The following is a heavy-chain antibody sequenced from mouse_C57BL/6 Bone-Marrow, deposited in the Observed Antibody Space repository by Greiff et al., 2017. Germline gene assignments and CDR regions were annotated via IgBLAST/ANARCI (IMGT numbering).Heavy chain of an antibody. Sequence: VLLVESGAELARPGASVKLSCKASGYTFTSYGTSWVKQRTGQGLEWIGEIYPRSGNTYYNEKFKGKATLTADKSSSTAYMELRSLTSEDSAVYFCARGDYCDMDDWGQGTSVTVSS. CDR3: ARGDYCDMDD. J-gene: IGHJ4*01. CDR1: GYTFTSYG. V-gene: IGHV1-81*01. CDR2: IYPRSGNT.